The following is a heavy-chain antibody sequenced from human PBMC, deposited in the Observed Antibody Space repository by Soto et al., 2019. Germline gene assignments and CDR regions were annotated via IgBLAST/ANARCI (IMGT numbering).Heavy chain of an antibody. V-gene: IGHV3-13*01. D-gene: IGHD6-13*01. CDR2: IGTAGDT. CDR1: GFTFSSYD. CDR3: ARDRGIPGGMDV. Sequence: GGSLRLSCAASGFTFSSYDMHWVRQATGKGLEWVSAIGTAGDTYYPGSVKGRFTISRENAKNSLYLQMNSLRAGDTAVYYCARDRGIPGGMDVWGQGTTATVSS. J-gene: IGHJ6*02.